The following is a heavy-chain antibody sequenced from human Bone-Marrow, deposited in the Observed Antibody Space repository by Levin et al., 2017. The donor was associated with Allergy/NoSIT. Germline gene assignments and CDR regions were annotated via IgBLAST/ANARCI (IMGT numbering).Heavy chain of an antibody. V-gene: IGHV1-3*01. D-gene: IGHD5-12*01. CDR1: GYSFTHYA. CDR3: GREVIPRGSSRQWLPLDWFDP. J-gene: IGHJ5*02. CDR2: INPVNGNT. Sequence: EASVKVSCKASGYSFTHYAIHWVRQAPGQRLEWMGWINPVNGNTKYSQNFQGRVTITKDTSASTVYVELSSLRSEDTAVYYCGREVIPRGSSRQWLPLDWFDPWGQGTLVTVSS.